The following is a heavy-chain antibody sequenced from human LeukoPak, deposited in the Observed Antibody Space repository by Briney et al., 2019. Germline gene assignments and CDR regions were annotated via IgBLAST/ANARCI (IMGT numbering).Heavy chain of an antibody. CDR1: GFTFSSHW. CDR2: INQYGSER. Sequence: GGSLRLSCAASGFTFSSHWMSWVRQAPGKGLEWVANINQYGSERNYVDSVKGRFTISRDNAKSLLYLQMNSLRAEDTAIYYCARDHVVDGLVSDYLGQGTLVTVS. D-gene: IGHD2-15*01. J-gene: IGHJ4*02. V-gene: IGHV3-7*01. CDR3: ARDHVVDGLVSDY.